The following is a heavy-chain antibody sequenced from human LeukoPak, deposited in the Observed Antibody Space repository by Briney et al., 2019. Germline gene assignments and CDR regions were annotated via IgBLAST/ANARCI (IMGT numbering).Heavy chain of an antibody. D-gene: IGHD6-19*01. Sequence: SETLSLTCSVSGGSMSSYYWSWIRQPPGKGMECIGSISYTGRTNYNPSLKSRVTISVDTSKNQFSLKLSSVTAADTAVYYCARQSQWLVKWGFDPWGQGTLVTVSS. V-gene: IGHV4-59*08. CDR3: ARQSQWLVKWGFDP. J-gene: IGHJ5*02. CDR1: GGSMSSYY. CDR2: ISYTGRT.